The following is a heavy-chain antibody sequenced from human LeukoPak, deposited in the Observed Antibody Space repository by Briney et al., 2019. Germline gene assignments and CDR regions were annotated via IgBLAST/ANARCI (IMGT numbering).Heavy chain of an antibody. CDR3: ARLARAMITFGGVIARATYYYYYYMDV. J-gene: IGHJ6*03. CDR2: IYYSGST. Sequence: SSETLSLTCTVSGGSISSSSYYWGWIRQPPGKGLEWIGSIYYSGSTYYNPSLKSRVTISVDTSKNQFSLKLSSVTAADTAVYYCARLARAMITFGGVIARATYYYYYYMDVWGKGTTVTISS. D-gene: IGHD3-16*02. V-gene: IGHV4-39*01. CDR1: GGSISSSSYY.